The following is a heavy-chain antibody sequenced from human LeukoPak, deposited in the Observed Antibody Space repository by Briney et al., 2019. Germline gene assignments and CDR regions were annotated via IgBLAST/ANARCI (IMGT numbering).Heavy chain of an antibody. J-gene: IGHJ4*02. CDR2: ISGSGGST. CDR1: GFTFSGYA. D-gene: IGHD6-19*01. V-gene: IGHV3-23*01. CDR3: AKRAVPGNAFFDN. Sequence: AGGSLRLSCAASGFTFSGYAMSWVRQAPGKGLEWVSSISGSGGSTYYADSVKGRFTISRDNSKNTLFLQMNSLRAEDTAVYYCAKRAVPGNAFFDNWGQGNLVTVSS.